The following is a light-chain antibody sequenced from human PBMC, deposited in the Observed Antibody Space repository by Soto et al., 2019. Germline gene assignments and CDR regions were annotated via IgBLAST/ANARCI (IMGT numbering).Light chain of an antibody. CDR2: DAS. CDR3: QPRSNWPPRWT. CDR1: QSVSSY. V-gene: IGKV3-11*01. Sequence: EIVLTQSPATLSLSPGERATLSCRASQSVSSYLAWYQQKPGQAPRLLIYDASNRATGIPARFSGSGSGTDFTLTISSLEPEDFAVYYCQPRSNWPPRWTFGQGTKVEIK. J-gene: IGKJ1*01.